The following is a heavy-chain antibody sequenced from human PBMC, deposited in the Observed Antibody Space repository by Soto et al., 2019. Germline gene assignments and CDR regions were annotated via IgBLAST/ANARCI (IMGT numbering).Heavy chain of an antibody. CDR2: INPNSGGT. D-gene: IGHD3-3*01. CDR3: ARESTPVLRFLEGPRGFDY. Sequence: ASVKVSCKASGYTFTGYYMHWLRQAPGQGLDWMGWINPNSGGTNYAQKFQGWVTMTRDTSISTAYMELSRLRSDDTAVYYCARESTPVLRFLEGPRGFDYWGQGTLVTVSS. CDR1: GYTFTGYY. V-gene: IGHV1-2*04. J-gene: IGHJ4*02.